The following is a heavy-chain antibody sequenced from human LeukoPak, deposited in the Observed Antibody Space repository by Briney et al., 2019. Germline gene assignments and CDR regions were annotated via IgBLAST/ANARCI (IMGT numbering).Heavy chain of an antibody. CDR3: ARDGSDSTGYYYAL. CDR2: ISGSGGST. J-gene: IGHJ4*02. V-gene: IGHV3-23*01. CDR1: GFTFSSYG. Sequence: GGSLRISCAASGFTFSSYGMSLVRQAPGKGLDWVSAISGSGGSTYYADSVKGRFTISRDNAKNSLYLQMNSLRAEDTAVYYCARDGSDSTGYYYALWGQGTLVTVSS. D-gene: IGHD3-22*01.